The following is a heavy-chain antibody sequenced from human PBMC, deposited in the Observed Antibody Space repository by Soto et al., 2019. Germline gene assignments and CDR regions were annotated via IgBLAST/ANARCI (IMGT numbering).Heavy chain of an antibody. D-gene: IGHD3-16*02. CDR3: VRYPRSVGGSYRPDY. V-gene: IGHV3-74*01. J-gene: IGHJ4*02. Sequence: PGGSLRLACASSGFTFSIYWMHWVRQVPEKGLVWVSRINSDGSITNYADAVKGRFTISRDNVKNTLYLQMNSLRAEDTAVYYCVRYPRSVGGSYRPDYWGQGTMVTVSS. CDR1: GFTFSIYW. CDR2: INSDGSIT.